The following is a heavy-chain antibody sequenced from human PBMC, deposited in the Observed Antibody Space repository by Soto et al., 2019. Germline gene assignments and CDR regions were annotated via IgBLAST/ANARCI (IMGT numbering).Heavy chain of an antibody. V-gene: IGHV3-66*01. D-gene: IGHD3-16*02. CDR2: IYSGGST. CDR1: GFIVSSNY. CDR3: ARAYDHIWGSYRYYFDY. Sequence: GGSLRLSCAASGFIVSSNYMSWVRQAPGKGLEWVSVIYSGGSTYYADSVEGRFTISRDNSKNTLYLQMNRLRAENTAVYYCARAYDHIWGSYRYYFDYWGQGTLVTVSS. J-gene: IGHJ4*02.